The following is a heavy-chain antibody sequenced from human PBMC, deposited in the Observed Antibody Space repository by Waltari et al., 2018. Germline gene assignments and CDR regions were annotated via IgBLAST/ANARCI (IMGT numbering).Heavy chain of an antibody. J-gene: IGHJ6*02. Sequence: QVQLQQWGAGLLKPSETLSLTCAVYGGSFSGYYWSWIRQPPGKGLEWIGEINHSGSTHYNPSLKSRVTISAETSKNQCSLKLSSVTAADTAVYYCARHHKATVTTFLPVYYYGMDVWGQGTTVTVSS. V-gene: IGHV4-34*01. CDR1: GGSFSGYY. CDR2: INHSGST. D-gene: IGHD4-17*01. CDR3: ARHHKATVTTFLPVYYYGMDV.